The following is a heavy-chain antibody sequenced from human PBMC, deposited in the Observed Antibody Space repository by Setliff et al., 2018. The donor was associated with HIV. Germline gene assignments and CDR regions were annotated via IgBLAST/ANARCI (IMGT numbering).Heavy chain of an antibody. D-gene: IGHD5-18*01. Sequence: SETLSLTCNVSGVSMSSHYWSWIRQAPGQPPNKGLEWIGNIYYSGTTNYNPSLESRVTISVDTSKNQFSLKLSSVTAADTAVYYCARERQLWPLGWLDPWGQGTLVTVSS. V-gene: IGHV4-59*11. CDR1: GVSMSSHY. CDR3: ARERQLWPLGWLDP. J-gene: IGHJ5*02. CDR2: IYYSGTT.